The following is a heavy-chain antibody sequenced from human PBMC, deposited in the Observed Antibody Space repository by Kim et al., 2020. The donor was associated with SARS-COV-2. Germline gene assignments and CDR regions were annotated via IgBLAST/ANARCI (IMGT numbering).Heavy chain of an antibody. CDR3: ARGQYCSSTTCYVGWFDP. J-gene: IGHJ5*02. CDR2: IWYDGSNK. V-gene: IGHV3-33*01. Sequence: GGSLRLSCAASGFTFSSYGVHWVRQAPGKGLEWVAVIWYDGSNKYYADSVKGRFTISRDNSRNTLYLQMNSLRAEDTAVYYCARGQYCSSTTCYVGWFDPWRQGILVTVSS. D-gene: IGHD2-2*01. CDR1: GFTFSSYG.